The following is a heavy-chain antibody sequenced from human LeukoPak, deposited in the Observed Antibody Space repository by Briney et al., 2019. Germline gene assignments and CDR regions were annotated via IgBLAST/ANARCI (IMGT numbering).Heavy chain of an antibody. J-gene: IGHJ4*02. CDR3: ARAYYYDTSGPYALDY. V-gene: IGHV1-18*04. CDR2: ISAYNGNT. D-gene: IGHD3-22*01. Sequence: GASVKVSCKASGYTFTGYYMHWVRQPPGQGLEWMGWISAYNGNTNYAQKLQGRVTMTTDTSTSTAYMELRSPRSDDTAVYYCARAYYYDTSGPYALDYWGQGTLVTVSS. CDR1: GYTFTGYY.